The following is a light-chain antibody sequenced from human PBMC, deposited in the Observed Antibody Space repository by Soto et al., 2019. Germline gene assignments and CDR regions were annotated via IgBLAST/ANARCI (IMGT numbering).Light chain of an antibody. Sequence: QSALTQPASVSGSPGQSITISCAGTMRDVGAYNLVSWYQQHPGRAPQLIIYEVRNRPSGISFRVSGSKSGNTASLTISGAQAEDEADYYCSSYTPKSSLIFGGGTKVTVL. CDR1: MRDVGAYNL. V-gene: IGLV2-14*01. CDR2: EVR. J-gene: IGLJ2*01. CDR3: SSYTPKSSLI.